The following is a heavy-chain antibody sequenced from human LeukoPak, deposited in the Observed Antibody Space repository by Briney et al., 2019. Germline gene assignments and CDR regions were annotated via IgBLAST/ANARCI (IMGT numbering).Heavy chain of an antibody. CDR2: ISADNGDT. D-gene: IGHD6-13*01. J-gene: IGHJ6*02. Sequence: ASVKVSCKASGYTFTSYGISWVRQAPGQGLEWMGCISADNGDTNYAQNLQGRVTMATDTSTSTAYMELRSLRSDDSAVYYCARTEIAVAGTGGDYYYYYGMDVWGQGTTVTVSS. CDR1: GYTFTSYG. V-gene: IGHV1-18*01. CDR3: ARTEIAVAGTGGDYYYYYGMDV.